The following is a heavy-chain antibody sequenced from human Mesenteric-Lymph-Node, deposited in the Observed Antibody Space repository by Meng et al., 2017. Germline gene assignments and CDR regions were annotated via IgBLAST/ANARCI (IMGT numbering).Heavy chain of an antibody. CDR2: ISSSSSYI. D-gene: IGHD3-22*01. Sequence: LSLTCAASGFTFSSYSMNWVRQAPGKGLEWVSSISSSSSYIYYADSVKGRFTISRDNAKNSLYLQMNSLRAEDTAVYYCARVDYDSSGYLDYWGQGTLVTVSS. J-gene: IGHJ4*02. CDR1: GFTFSSYS. CDR3: ARVDYDSSGYLDY. V-gene: IGHV3-21*01.